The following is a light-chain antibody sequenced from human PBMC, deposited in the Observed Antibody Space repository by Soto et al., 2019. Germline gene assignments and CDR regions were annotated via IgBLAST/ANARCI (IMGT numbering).Light chain of an antibody. CDR1: SSDVGAYNF. CDR3: CSYAGTYKV. CDR2: DVT. V-gene: IGLV2-11*01. Sequence: QSALTQPRSVSGSPGQSVTISCTGTSSDVGAYNFVSWYQQHPGKAPKLMIYDVTKRPSGVPDRFSGSKSGNTASLTISGLQAEDEADFYCCSYAGTYKVFGTGTQLTVL. J-gene: IGLJ1*01.